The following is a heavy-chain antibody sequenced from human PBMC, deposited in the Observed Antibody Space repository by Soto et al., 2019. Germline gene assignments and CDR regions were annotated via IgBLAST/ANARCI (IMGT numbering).Heavy chain of an antibody. CDR1: GYSFSTSW. D-gene: IGHD2-8*01. J-gene: IGHJ5*02. Sequence: GESLKISCQVSGYSFSTSWMGWVRQLPGKGLEWMGIIYPGDSDSRYGPSFEGHVTFSVDKSISTAYLEWSSLKASDTAIYYCARLSRRVAQESNYFDPWGQGTLVTVSS. V-gene: IGHV5-51*01. CDR3: ARLSRRVAQESNYFDP. CDR2: IYPGDSDS.